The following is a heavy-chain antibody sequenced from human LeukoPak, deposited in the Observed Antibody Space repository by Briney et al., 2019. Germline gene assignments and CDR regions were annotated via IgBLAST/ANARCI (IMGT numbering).Heavy chain of an antibody. Sequence: GSSVKVSCKDAGGTFSGYAISWVRQAPGQGLEWMGGIIPIFGTANYAQKFQGRVTITADESTSTAYMELSSLRSEDTAVYYCARDGIVVVPAAMIYWGQGTLVTVSS. V-gene: IGHV1-69*01. D-gene: IGHD2-2*01. CDR3: ARDGIVVVPAAMIY. CDR2: IIPIFGTA. J-gene: IGHJ4*02. CDR1: GGTFSGYA.